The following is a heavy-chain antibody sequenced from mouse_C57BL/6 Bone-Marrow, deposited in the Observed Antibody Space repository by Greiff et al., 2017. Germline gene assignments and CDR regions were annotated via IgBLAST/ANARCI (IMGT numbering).Heavy chain of an antibody. CDR3: AGEGVTTVVAPYYFDY. V-gene: IGHV1-55*01. CDR2: IYPGSGST. D-gene: IGHD1-1*01. Sequence: VQLQQSGAELVKPGASVKMSCKASGYTFTSYWITWVKQRPGQGLEWIGDIYPGSGSTNYNEKFKSKATLTVDTSSSTAYMQLSSLTSEDSAVYYCAGEGVTTVVAPYYFDYWGQGTTLTVSS. J-gene: IGHJ2*01. CDR1: GYTFTSYW.